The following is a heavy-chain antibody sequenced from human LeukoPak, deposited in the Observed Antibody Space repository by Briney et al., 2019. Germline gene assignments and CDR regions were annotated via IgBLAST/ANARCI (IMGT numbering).Heavy chain of an antibody. CDR1: GGPTSGYS. D-gene: IGHD3-10*01. V-gene: IGHV4-34*01. CDR3: ARQRFGELNWFDP. Sequence: SETLSLTCGVYGGPTSGYSYNWIRQPPGKGLEWIGEINDSGLTNYNPSLKSRVTISVDTSKNQFSLKLSSVTAADTAVYYCARQRFGELNWFDPWGQGTLVTVSS. J-gene: IGHJ5*02. CDR2: INDSGLT.